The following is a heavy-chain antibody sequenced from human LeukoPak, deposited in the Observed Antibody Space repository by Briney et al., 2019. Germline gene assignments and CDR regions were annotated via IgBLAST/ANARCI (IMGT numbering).Heavy chain of an antibody. V-gene: IGHV3-30*18. D-gene: IGHD1-1*01. CDR2: ISYDGGDK. J-gene: IGHJ4*02. CDR1: GFILNNFG. Sequence: GGSLRLPCAASGFILNNFGTHWFRQAPGKGLEWVALISYDGGDKYYADSVKGRFTISRDNSKNTLDLQMNSLRVEDTAVYYCAKDVGSEYNSFDYWGQGTLVTVSS. CDR3: AKDVGSEYNSFDY.